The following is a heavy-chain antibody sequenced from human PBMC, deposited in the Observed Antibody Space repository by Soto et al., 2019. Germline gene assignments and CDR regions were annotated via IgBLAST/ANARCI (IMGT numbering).Heavy chain of an antibody. D-gene: IGHD1-26*01. V-gene: IGHV2-5*02. CDR3: AHTLLVGATRWFDP. J-gene: IGHJ5*02. CDR1: GFSLSTSGVG. Sequence: QITLKESGPTLVKPTQTLTLTCTFSGFSLSTSGVGVGWIRQPPGKALEWLALIYWDDDKRYSPSLKSRLTITKDTSKNQVVLTMTNMDPVDTATYYCAHTLLVGATRWFDPWGQGTLVTVSS. CDR2: IYWDDDK.